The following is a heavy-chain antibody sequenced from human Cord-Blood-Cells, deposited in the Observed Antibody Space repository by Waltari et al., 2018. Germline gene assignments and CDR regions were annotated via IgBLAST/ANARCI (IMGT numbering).Heavy chain of an antibody. Sequence: EVQLVESGGGLVKPGGSLRLSCAASGFTFSSYSMNWVRQAPGKGLEWVSSISSSSSYIYYADSVKDRFTISRDNAKNSLYLQMNSLRAEDTAVYYCARDRDGSYYAFDIWGQGTMVTVSS. V-gene: IGHV3-21*01. J-gene: IGHJ3*02. CDR1: GFTFSSYS. D-gene: IGHD1-26*01. CDR3: ARDRDGSYYAFDI. CDR2: ISSSSSYI.